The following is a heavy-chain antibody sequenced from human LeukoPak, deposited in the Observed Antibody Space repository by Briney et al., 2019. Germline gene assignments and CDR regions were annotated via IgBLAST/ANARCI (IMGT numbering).Heavy chain of an antibody. V-gene: IGHV3-23*01. D-gene: IGHD4-17*01. CDR1: GFTFSSYA. CDR2: ISGSGGSS. Sequence: GGSLRLSCAASGFTFSSYAMSWVRQAPGKGLEWVSAISGSGGSSYYADSVKGRFTISRDNAKNSLYLQMNSLRADDTAVYYCARDFGNDYGDSYWGQGTLVTVSS. J-gene: IGHJ4*02. CDR3: ARDFGNDYGDSY.